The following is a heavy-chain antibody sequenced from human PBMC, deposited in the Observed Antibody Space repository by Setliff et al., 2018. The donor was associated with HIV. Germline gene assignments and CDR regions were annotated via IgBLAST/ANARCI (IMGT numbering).Heavy chain of an antibody. CDR3: AREDYYYYGMDV. CDR2: FDPEDGET. Sequence: ASVKVSCKVSGYTLTELSMHWVRQAPGKGLEWMGGFDPEDGETIYAQKFQGRVTMTRDTSISTAYMEVSRLRSDDTAVYYCAREDYYYYGMDVWGQGTTVTVSS. CDR1: GYTLTELS. J-gene: IGHJ6*02. V-gene: IGHV1-24*01.